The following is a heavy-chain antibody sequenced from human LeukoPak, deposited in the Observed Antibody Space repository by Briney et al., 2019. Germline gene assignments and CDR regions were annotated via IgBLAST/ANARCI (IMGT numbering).Heavy chain of an antibody. D-gene: IGHD3-10*01. Sequence: GGSLRLSCAASGFTFSSSAMSWVRQAPGKGLEWVSAISGSGGSTYYADSVKGRFTISRDNSKNTLYLQMNGLRAEDTAVYYCAKDRAFYGSGSYWDYWGQGTLVTVSS. J-gene: IGHJ4*02. CDR2: ISGSGGST. CDR1: GFTFSSSA. V-gene: IGHV3-23*01. CDR3: AKDRAFYGSGSYWDY.